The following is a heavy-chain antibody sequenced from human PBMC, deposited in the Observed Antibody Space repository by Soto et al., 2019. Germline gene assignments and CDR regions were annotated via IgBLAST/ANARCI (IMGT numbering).Heavy chain of an antibody. J-gene: IGHJ4*02. Sequence: PGGSLRLSCETSGFIFSMYWMHWVRQVPGKGPQWVARITDDGSTTYYAASVEGRFTISRDNAKNALYLQMTSLRADDTAVYYCTGGPRPTYIGTGAFWGQGTLVTV. CDR1: GFIFSMYW. CDR2: ITDDGSTT. D-gene: IGHD3-10*01. V-gene: IGHV3-74*01. CDR3: TGGPRPTYIGTGAF.